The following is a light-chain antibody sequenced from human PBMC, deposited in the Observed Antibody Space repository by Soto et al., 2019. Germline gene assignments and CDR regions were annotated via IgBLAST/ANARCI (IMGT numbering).Light chain of an antibody. J-gene: IGKJ1*01. CDR3: QQYGSSPPWT. V-gene: IGKV3-20*01. CDR1: QSVSSSY. Sequence: EIVLTQSPGTLSLSPGERATLSCRASQSVSSSYLAWYQQKPGQASRLLIYVASSRATGIPDRFSGSGSGTDFTLTISRLEPEDFAVYYCQQYGSSPPWTFGQGTKVEIK. CDR2: VAS.